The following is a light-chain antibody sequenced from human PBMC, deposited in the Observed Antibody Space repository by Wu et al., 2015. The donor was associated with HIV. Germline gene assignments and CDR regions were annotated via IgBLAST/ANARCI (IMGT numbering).Light chain of an antibody. J-gene: IGKJ2*01. V-gene: IGKV3-20*01. Sequence: EILLTQSPGTLSLSPGERGTLSCRASQSVSNNYVAWYQQKAGQAPRLLIYGASNRATGVPDRFSGSGSGTEFTLTISSLQSEDFAVYYCQQYDIWPPYTFGQGTKLEIK. CDR3: QQYDIWPPYT. CDR2: GAS. CDR1: QSVSNNY.